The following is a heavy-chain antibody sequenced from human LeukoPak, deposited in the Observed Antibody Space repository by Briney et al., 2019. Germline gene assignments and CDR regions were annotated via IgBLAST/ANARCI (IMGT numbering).Heavy chain of an antibody. Sequence: GGSLRLSCAASGFIFSSYAMHWVRQAPGKGLEWVAVISYDGNNKYYADSVKGRFTISRDNSKNTLYLQMNSLRAEDTAVYYCAKDLYPNYYDSSGYYSFAFDIWGQGTMVTVSS. J-gene: IGHJ3*02. V-gene: IGHV3-30*04. CDR2: ISYDGNNK. CDR1: GFIFSSYA. D-gene: IGHD3-22*01. CDR3: AKDLYPNYYDSSGYYSFAFDI.